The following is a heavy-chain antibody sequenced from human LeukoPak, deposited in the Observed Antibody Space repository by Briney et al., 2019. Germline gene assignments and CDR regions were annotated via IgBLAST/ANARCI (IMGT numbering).Heavy chain of an antibody. CDR3: ARDRRCSGGSCYTDY. J-gene: IGHJ4*02. CDR2: IYYSGST. V-gene: IGHV4-30-4*01. D-gene: IGHD2-15*01. Sequence: SETLSLTCTVSGGSISSGDYYWSWIRQPPGRALEWIRYIYYSGSTYYNPSLKSRVTISVDTSKNQFSLKLSSVTAADTAVYYCARDRRCSGGSCYTDYWGQGTLVTVSS. CDR1: GGSISSGDYY.